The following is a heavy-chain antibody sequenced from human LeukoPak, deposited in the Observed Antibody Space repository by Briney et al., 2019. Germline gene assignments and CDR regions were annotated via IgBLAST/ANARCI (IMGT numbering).Heavy chain of an antibody. CDR2: INHSGST. CDR3: AAGYYPNYYMDV. CDR1: GGSFSGYY. Sequence: SETLSLTCAVYGGSFSGYYWSWIRQPPGKGLEWIGEINHSGSTNYNPFLKSRVTISVDTSKNQFSLKLSSVTAADTAVYYYAAGYYPNYYMDVWAKGPRSPSP. V-gene: IGHV4-34*01. D-gene: IGHD3-9*01. J-gene: IGHJ6*03.